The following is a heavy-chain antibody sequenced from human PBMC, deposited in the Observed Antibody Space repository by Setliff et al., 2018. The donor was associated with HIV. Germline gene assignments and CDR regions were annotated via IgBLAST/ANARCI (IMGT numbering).Heavy chain of an antibody. CDR2: INAANGNT. V-gene: IGHV1-3*01. CDR1: GYTFTTYA. D-gene: IGHD2-21*02. J-gene: IGHJ5*02. CDR3: ARDRTGVTSGEFDP. Sequence: ASVKVSCKASGYTFTTYAMHWVRQAPGQRLEWMGWINAANGNTKYSQKLQGRVTMTTDTSTSTAYMELSSLRSDDTAVYYCARDRTGVTSGEFDPWGQGTLVTVSS.